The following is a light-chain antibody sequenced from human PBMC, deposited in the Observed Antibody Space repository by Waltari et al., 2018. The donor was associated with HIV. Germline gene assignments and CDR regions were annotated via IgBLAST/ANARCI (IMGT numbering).Light chain of an antibody. CDR3: YSTDSSGYLFV. Sequence: SYELTQPPSVYVSPGQTARNTCSGHALATTYAYWYQQKSGQAPVLVIYEDTKRPSGIPDRFSGSSSGAMATLTISGAQLEDEGDYYCYSTDSSGYLFVFGTGTKVTVL. CDR1: ALATTY. J-gene: IGLJ1*01. V-gene: IGLV3-10*01. CDR2: EDT.